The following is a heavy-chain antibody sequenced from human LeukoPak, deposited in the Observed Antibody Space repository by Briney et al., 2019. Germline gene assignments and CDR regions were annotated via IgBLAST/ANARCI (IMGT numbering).Heavy chain of an antibody. V-gene: IGHV3-15*01. CDR3: TTEVV. CDR2: NKSKTDGGTT. CDR1: GFTFSNAW. J-gene: IGHJ4*02. Sequence: GGSLRLSCAASGFTFSNAWMSWVRQAPGKGLEWVGRNKSKTDGGTTDYAAPVKGRFTISRDDSKNTRYLQMNSLKTEDTAVYCCTTEVVWGQGTLVTVSS.